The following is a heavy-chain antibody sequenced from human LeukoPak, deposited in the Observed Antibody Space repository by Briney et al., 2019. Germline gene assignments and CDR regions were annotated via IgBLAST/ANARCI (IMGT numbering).Heavy chain of an antibody. J-gene: IGHJ6*03. D-gene: IGHD3-3*01. CDR1: GGSFSGYY. CDR3: ARTYYDFWSGSSSYMDV. Sequence: SETLSLTCAVYGGSFSGYYWSWIRQPPGKGLEWIGEINHSGSTNYNPSLKSRVTISVDTSKNQFSLKLSSVTAADTAVYYCARTYYDFWSGSSSYMDVWGKGTTVTVSS. CDR2: INHSGST. V-gene: IGHV4-34*01.